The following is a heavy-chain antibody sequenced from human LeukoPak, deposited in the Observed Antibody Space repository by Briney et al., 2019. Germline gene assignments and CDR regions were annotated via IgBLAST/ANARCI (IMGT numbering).Heavy chain of an antibody. Sequence: GGSLRLSCAASGFTFSSYGMHWVRQAPGKGLEWVSYISSSSSTIYYADSVKGRFTISRDNAKNSLYLQMNSLRAEDTAVYYCARDPERWLQLAFDIWGQGTMVTVSS. CDR2: ISSSSSTI. V-gene: IGHV3-48*01. J-gene: IGHJ3*02. CDR3: ARDPERWLQLAFDI. D-gene: IGHD5-24*01. CDR1: GFTFSSYG.